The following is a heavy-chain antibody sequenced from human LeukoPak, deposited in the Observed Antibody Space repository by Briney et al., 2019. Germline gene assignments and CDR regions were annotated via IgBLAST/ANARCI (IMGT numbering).Heavy chain of an antibody. V-gene: IGHV4-59*08. J-gene: IGHJ4*02. CDR3: ARRGASGSYLYYFDY. D-gene: IGHD1-26*01. Sequence: PSETLSLTCTVSGGSISSYYWSWIRQTPGKGLEWLGYIYYSGSTNYNPSLKSRVTISVDTSKNQFSLKLSSVTAADTAVYFCARRGASGSYLYYFDYWGQGTLVTVSS. CDR1: GGSISSYY. CDR2: IYYSGST.